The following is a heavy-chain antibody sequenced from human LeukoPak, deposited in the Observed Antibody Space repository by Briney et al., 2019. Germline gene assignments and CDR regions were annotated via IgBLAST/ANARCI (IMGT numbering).Heavy chain of an antibody. CDR3: ARDSSGYDFWSGYYNYYYGMDV. V-gene: IGHV1-2*02. Sequence: ASVKVSCKASGYTFTGCYMHWVRQAPGQGLEWMGWINPNSGGTNYAQKFQGRVTMTRDTSISTAYMELSRLRSDDTAVYYCARDSSGYDFWSGYYNYYYGMDVWGQGTTVTVSS. J-gene: IGHJ6*02. CDR1: GYTFTGCY. D-gene: IGHD3-3*01. CDR2: INPNSGGT.